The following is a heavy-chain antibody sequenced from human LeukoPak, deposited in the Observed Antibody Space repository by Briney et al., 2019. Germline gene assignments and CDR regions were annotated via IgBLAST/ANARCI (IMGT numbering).Heavy chain of an antibody. J-gene: IGHJ6*03. CDR1: GYTFTSYG. V-gene: IGHV1-18*01. CDR2: ISAYNGNT. Sequence: AASVKVSCKASGYTFTSYGISWVRQAPGQGLEWMGWISAYNGNTNYAQKLQGRVTMTTDTSTSTAYMELSSLRSEDTAVYYCARGRSYYYYYYMDVWGKGTTVTVSS. CDR3: ARGRSYYYYYYMDV.